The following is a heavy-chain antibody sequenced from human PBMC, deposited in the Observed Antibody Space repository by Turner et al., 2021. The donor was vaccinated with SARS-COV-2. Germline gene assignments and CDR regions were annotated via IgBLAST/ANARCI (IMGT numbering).Heavy chain of an antibody. Sequence: QVQLQQWGAGSLKPSETLSLICAVNGGSLSGYYWTWIRQPPGKGLEWIGEVHTYGTTYYNPSLKSRVSMSVDTSKNQFSLKLNSVTAADTAFYYCARGDDPRKSGVVWGQGTLVTVSS. J-gene: IGHJ4*02. CDR2: VHTYGTT. V-gene: IGHV4-34*01. CDR1: GGSLSGYY. CDR3: ARGDDPRKSGVV. D-gene: IGHD3-3*01.